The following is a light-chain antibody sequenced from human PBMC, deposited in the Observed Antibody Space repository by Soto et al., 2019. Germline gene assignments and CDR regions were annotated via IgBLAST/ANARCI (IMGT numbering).Light chain of an antibody. CDR2: EAS. CDR3: HQYKLYSGT. Sequence: DIQMTQSPSTLSASVGDRVTITCRASQTVYDWVAWYQLKPGKAPKLLVFEASSLQSGVSSSISGSGSATDFTLTIRNLHPDDFGNYHCHQYKLYSGTFGQGTKVVI. CDR1: QTVYDW. J-gene: IGKJ1*01. V-gene: IGKV1-5*03.